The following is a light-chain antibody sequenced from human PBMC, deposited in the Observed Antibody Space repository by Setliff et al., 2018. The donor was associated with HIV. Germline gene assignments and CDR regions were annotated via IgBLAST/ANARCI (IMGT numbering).Light chain of an antibody. J-gene: IGLJ2*01. CDR2: SNN. Sequence: QSVLTQPPSAPAAPGQTVTISCSGSNSNVGNNPVSWYQHLPGTAPKLVIYSNNRRPSGVPDRFSATKSGTSASLAISGLQSEDEGDYFCSVWDDGLSGPAFGGGTKVTVL. CDR3: SVWDDGLSGPA. CDR1: NSNVGNNP. V-gene: IGLV1-44*01.